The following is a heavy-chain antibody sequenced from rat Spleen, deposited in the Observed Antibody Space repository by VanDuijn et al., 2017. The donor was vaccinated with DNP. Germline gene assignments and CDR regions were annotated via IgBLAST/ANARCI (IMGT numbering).Heavy chain of an antibody. D-gene: IGHD1-11*01. CDR1: GFTFSDYG. J-gene: IGHJ2*01. CDR2: ISPTGDTT. Sequence: EARLVGSGAGLVQPGRSLKLSCAASGFTFSDYGFHWFRQAPTKGLEWVASISPTGDTTFYRDAVKGRFTVSRHNSEKSLFLQMDSLRSEDTATYYCATRSPCAYWGQGLMVTVSS. V-gene: IGHV5-19*01. CDR3: ATRSPCAY.